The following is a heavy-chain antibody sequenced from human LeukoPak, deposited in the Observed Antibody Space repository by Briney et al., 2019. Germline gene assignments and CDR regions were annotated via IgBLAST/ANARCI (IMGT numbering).Heavy chain of an antibody. V-gene: IGHV4-61*02. CDR2: IYTSGST. Sequence: PSETLSLTCTVSGGSISSGSYYWSWLRQPAGKGLEWIERIYTSGSTNYNPSLKSRVTISVDTSKNQFSLKLSSVTAADTAVYYCARSYCSSTSCYTAGFDYWGQGTLVTVSS. CDR3: ARSYCSSTSCYTAGFDY. D-gene: IGHD2-2*02. J-gene: IGHJ4*02. CDR1: GGSISSGSYY.